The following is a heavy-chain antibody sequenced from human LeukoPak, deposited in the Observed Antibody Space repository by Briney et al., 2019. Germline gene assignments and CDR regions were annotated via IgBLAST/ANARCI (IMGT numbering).Heavy chain of an antibody. D-gene: IGHD3-16*02. CDR2: IYYSGST. J-gene: IGHJ4*02. Sequence: PSETLSLTCTVSGGSISSYYWSWIRQPPGKGLEWIGYIYYSGSTNYNPSLKSRVTISVDTSKNQFSLKLSSVTAADTAVYYCAGGARRITFGGVIPRPFDYWGQGTLVTVSS. CDR3: AGGARRITFGGVIPRPFDY. V-gene: IGHV4-59*01. CDR1: GGSISSYY.